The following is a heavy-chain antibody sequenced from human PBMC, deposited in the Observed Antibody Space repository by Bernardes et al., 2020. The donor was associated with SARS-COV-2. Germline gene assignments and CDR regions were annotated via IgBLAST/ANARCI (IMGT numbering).Heavy chain of an antibody. CDR1: GGSFSGYY. CDR3: ARYMVRGDYWFDP. V-gene: IGHV4-34*01. D-gene: IGHD3-10*01. CDR2: INHSGST. J-gene: IGHJ5*02. Sequence: SETLSLTCAVYGGSFSGYYWSWIRQPPGKGLEWIGEINHSGSTNYNPSLKSRVTISVDTSKNQFSLKLSSVTAADTAVYYCARYMVRGDYWFDPWGQGTLVTVSS.